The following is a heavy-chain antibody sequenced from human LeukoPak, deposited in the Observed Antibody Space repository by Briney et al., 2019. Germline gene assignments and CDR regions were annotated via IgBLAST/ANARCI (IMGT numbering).Heavy chain of an antibody. D-gene: IGHD6-19*01. Sequence: SETLSLTCTVSGGSISTSNYYWGWIRQPPGKGLEWIGNIFYSGSTNYNPSLKSRVTISVDTSKNQFSLKLSSVTAADTAVYYCARAPSSGWSPHDAFDIWGQGTMVTVSS. J-gene: IGHJ3*02. CDR3: ARAPSSGWSPHDAFDI. CDR1: GGSISTSNYY. CDR2: IFYSGST. V-gene: IGHV4-39*07.